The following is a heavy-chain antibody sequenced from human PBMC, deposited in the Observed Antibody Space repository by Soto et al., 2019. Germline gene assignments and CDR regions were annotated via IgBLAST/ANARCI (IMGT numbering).Heavy chain of an antibody. V-gene: IGHV4-61*01. CDR2: IHVSGST. Sequence: SETLSLTCTVSGGSVSSGSYQWTWIRQPPGKGLEWIGYIHVSGSTNDNPSLKGRVTMSIDTSKNQFSLKLSSVTAADTAVYYCVRDGHGMDVWGQGTKVTASS. CDR1: GGSVSSGSYQ. J-gene: IGHJ6*02. CDR3: VRDGHGMDV.